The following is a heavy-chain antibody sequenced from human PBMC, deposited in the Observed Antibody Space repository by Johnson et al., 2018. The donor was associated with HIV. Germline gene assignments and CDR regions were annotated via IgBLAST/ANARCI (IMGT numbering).Heavy chain of an antibody. V-gene: IGHV3-30-3*01. J-gene: IGHJ3*02. Sequence: QVQLVESGGGVVQPGRSLRLSCAASGFTFTFYAMHWVRQAPGKGLEWVADISYDGSNKYYADSVKGRFTVSRDNSKNTLYLQMNSLRAEDTAVYYCARDPEWSAFDIWGRGTMVTVSS. CDR3: ARDPEWSAFDI. CDR1: GFTFTFYA. D-gene: IGHD3-3*01. CDR2: ISYDGSNK.